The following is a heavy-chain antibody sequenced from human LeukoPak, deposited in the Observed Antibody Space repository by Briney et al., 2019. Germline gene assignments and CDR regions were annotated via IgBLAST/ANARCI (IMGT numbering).Heavy chain of an antibody. CDR1: GYTFTDYY. V-gene: IGHV1-2*02. CDR3: ARIGVSGSYWNFDQ. D-gene: IGHD1-26*01. CDR2: VTPNSGDT. Sequence: ASVKVSCKASGYTFTDYYIHWVRQAPGQGGQGLEWIGWVTPNSGDTRYAQKFQGRVTMTRDTSISTAYMELSSLRSDDTAMYYCARIGVSGSYWNFDQWGQGTLVTVSS. J-gene: IGHJ4*02.